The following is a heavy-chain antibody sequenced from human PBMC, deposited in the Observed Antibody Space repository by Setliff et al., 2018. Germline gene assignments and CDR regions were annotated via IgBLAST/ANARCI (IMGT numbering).Heavy chain of an antibody. J-gene: IGHJ4*02. CDR3: ARSINGYQQRYDI. CDR1: GFSFSNYY. CDR2: IKEDGSEE. D-gene: IGHD3-22*01. Sequence: GGSLRLSCVASGFSFSNYYMSWVRQAPGKGLEWVANIKEDGSEEYYVDSVKGRFTISRDNAKNSLYLLMKSVRVDDTAVYYCARSINGYQQRYDIWGQGALVTVSS. V-gene: IGHV3-7*01.